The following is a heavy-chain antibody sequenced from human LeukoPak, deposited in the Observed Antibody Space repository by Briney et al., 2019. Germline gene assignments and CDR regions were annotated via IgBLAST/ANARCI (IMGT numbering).Heavy chain of an antibody. J-gene: IGHJ4*02. CDR2: IKQDASET. CDR1: GFIVSNYC. Sequence: GGSLRLSCAASGFIVSNYCMGWVRQAPGKGLEWVAYIKQDASETYYVDSVRGRFSISRDNAKNSLFLQMNGLRAEDTAVYYCATDPSGPSDSSGWYYFDNWGQGTLVTVSS. V-gene: IGHV3-7*01. D-gene: IGHD6-19*01. CDR3: ATDPSGPSDSSGWYYFDN.